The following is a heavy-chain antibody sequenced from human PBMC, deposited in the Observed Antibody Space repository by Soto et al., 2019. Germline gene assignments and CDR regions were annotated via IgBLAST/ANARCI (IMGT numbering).Heavy chain of an antibody. J-gene: IGHJ4*02. D-gene: IGHD1-26*01. CDR3: ATRGGGSYFFDY. V-gene: IGHV1-24*01. CDR1: GYTLTELS. Sequence: ASVKVSCKVSGYTLTELSMHWVRQAPGKGLEWMGGFDPEDGETIYAQKFQGRVTMTGDTSTDTAYMELSSLRSEDTAVYYCATRGGGSYFFDYWGQGTLVTVSS. CDR2: FDPEDGET.